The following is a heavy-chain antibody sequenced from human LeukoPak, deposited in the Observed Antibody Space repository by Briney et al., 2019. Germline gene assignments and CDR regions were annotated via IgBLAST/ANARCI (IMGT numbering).Heavy chain of an antibody. D-gene: IGHD5-18*01. CDR3: AKDLGIYRIQLWLMGNWFDP. Sequence: GGSLRLSCAASGFTFSTYAMTWVRQAPGKGLEWVSAIRGDGATKFYADSVKGRFTVSRDNSKNTLYLQMNSLRAEDTAVYYCAKDLGIYRIQLWLMGNWFDPWGQGTLVTVSS. J-gene: IGHJ5*02. CDR2: IRGDGATK. CDR1: GFTFSTYA. V-gene: IGHV3-23*01.